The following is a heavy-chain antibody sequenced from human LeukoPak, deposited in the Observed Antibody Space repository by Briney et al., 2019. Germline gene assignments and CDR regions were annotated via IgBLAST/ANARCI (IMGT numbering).Heavy chain of an antibody. V-gene: IGHV3-7*01. CDR2: IKEDGSEK. D-gene: IGHD4-23*01. CDR3: ASRHFGGPFDY. Sequence: GGSLRLSCAATGFTFSSYWMSWVRQAPGKGLEWVASIKEDGSEKYYVDSVKGRFTISRDNDKNSPFLQMNSLRADDTAVYYCASRHFGGPFDYWGQGILVTVSS. J-gene: IGHJ4*02. CDR1: GFTFSSYW.